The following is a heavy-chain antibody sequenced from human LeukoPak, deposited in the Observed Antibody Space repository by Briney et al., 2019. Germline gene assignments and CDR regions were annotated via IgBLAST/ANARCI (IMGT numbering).Heavy chain of an antibody. CDR3: ARALGPYFDY. D-gene: IGHD7-27*01. J-gene: IGHJ4*02. CDR1: GFTLSSYW. V-gene: IGHV3-7*01. Sequence: GGSLRLSCAASGFTLSSYWMSWVRQAPGKGLEWVANIKQDGSEKYYVDSVKGRFTISRDNAKNSLYLQMNSLRAEDTAVYYCARALGPYFDYWGQGTLVTVSS. CDR2: IKQDGSEK.